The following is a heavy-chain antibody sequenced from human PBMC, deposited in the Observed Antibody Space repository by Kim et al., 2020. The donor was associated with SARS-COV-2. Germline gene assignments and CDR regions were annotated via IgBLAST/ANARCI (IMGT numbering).Heavy chain of an antibody. CDR2: IYYSGST. V-gene: IGHV4-31*03. CDR1: GGSISSGGYY. D-gene: IGHD3-22*01. J-gene: IGHJ3*02. CDR3: ARDLYYDSSSGSVAFDI. Sequence: SETLSLTCTVSGGSISSGGYYWSWIRQHPGKGLEWIGYIYYSGSTYYNPSLKSRVTISVDTSKNQFSLKLSSVTAADTAVYYCARDLYYDSSSGSVAFDIWGQGTMVTVSS.